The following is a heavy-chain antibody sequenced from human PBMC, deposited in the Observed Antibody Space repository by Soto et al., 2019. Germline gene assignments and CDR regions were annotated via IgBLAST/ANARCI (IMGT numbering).Heavy chain of an antibody. Sequence: PGGSLRLSCTASGFTFGDYAMSWFRQAPGKGLEWVGFIRSKAYGGTTEYAASVKGRFTISRDDSKSIAYLQMNSLKTEDTAVYYCTRDRAWSMAVAARPWSYYYYYMDVWGKGTTVTVSS. D-gene: IGHD6-6*01. V-gene: IGHV3-49*03. CDR2: IRSKAYGGTT. CDR3: TRDRAWSMAVAARPWSYYYYYMDV. J-gene: IGHJ6*03. CDR1: GFTFGDYA.